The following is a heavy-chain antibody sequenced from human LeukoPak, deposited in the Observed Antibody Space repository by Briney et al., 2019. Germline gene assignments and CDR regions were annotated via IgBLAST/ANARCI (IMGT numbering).Heavy chain of an antibody. V-gene: IGHV4-39*01. D-gene: IGHD3-10*01. J-gene: IGHJ5*02. CDR3: ARQILGTNWFDP. Sequence: SETLSLTCTVSGGSISSSSYYWGWIRQPPGKGLEWIGSIYYSGSTYYNPSLKSRVTISVDTSKNQFSLKLSSVTAADTAVYYCARQILGTNWFDPWGQGTLVTVSS. CDR1: GGSISSSSYY. CDR2: IYYSGST.